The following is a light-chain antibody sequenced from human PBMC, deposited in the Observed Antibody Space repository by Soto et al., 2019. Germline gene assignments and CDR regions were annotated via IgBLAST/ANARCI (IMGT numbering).Light chain of an antibody. J-gene: IGLJ3*02. CDR1: SSDVGGYNY. Sequence: QSALTQPASVSGSPGQSITISCTGTSSDVGGYNYLSWYQQNPGKAPKVMIYEVSNRPSGVSNRFSGSKSGNTASLTISGLQAEDEADYYCSSYTTSGTHVFGRGTKLTVL. CDR3: SSYTTSGTHV. V-gene: IGLV2-14*01. CDR2: EVS.